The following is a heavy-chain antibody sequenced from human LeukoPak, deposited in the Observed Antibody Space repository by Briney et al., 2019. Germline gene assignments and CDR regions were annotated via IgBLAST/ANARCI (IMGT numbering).Heavy chain of an antibody. Sequence: GGSLRLSCVASGFTFNSYVMNWVRQAPGKGLEWVSAISISGENTYYADSVKGRFTISRDTSRNTLYLQMHSLRAEDTAVYYCARLISTSSSRFSDYWGQGTLVTVSS. D-gene: IGHD6-6*01. CDR3: ARLISTSSSRFSDY. V-gene: IGHV3-23*01. J-gene: IGHJ4*02. CDR1: GFTFNSYV. CDR2: ISISGENT.